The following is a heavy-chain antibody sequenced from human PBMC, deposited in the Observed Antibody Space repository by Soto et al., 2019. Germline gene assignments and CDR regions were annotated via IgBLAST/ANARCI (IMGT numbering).Heavy chain of an antibody. J-gene: IGHJ4*02. CDR2: IYYRGNT. CDR3: ARLEGLATISYYFDF. D-gene: IGHD3-9*01. CDR1: GDSINSDKYY. V-gene: IGHV4-39*01. Sequence: QLPLQESGPGLVKPSETLSLTCSVSGDSINSDKYYWGWIRQPPGKGLEWIGSIYYRGNTYYNPSLQTRVTISLDKSKSQFSLKLNSVTAADSAVYFCARLEGLATISYYFDFWGQGAQVTVSS.